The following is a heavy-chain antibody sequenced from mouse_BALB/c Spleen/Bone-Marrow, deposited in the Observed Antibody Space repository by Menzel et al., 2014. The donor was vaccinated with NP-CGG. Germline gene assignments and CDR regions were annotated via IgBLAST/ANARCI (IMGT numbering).Heavy chain of an antibody. CDR2: INSDSSTI. D-gene: IGHD1-2*01. V-gene: IGHV4-1*02. CDR3: ARPGYYGYQDV. Sequence: EVKVVESGGGLVQPGGSLKLSCAASGFDFSRCWMTWVRQAPGKGLEWIGEINSDSSTINYTPFLKDKFIISIDNTKNTLYMQMSKVRSEDTALYYCARPGYYGYQDVWGAGTPVTVSS. J-gene: IGHJ1*01. CDR1: GFDFSRCW.